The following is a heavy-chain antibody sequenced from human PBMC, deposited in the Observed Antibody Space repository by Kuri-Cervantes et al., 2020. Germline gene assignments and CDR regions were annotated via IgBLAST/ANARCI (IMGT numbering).Heavy chain of an antibody. CDR1: GGSITNFY. J-gene: IGHJ5*02. D-gene: IGHD6-13*01. CDR2: IYYSGST. V-gene: IGHV4-59*12. Sequence: ESLKISCTVSGGSITNFYWSWIRQPPGRGLEWIGYIYYSGSTNYNPSLKSRVTISVDTSKNQFSLKLSSVTAADTAVYYCARGGTGAAAGTGWFDPWGQGTLVTVSS. CDR3: ARGGTGAAAGTGWFDP.